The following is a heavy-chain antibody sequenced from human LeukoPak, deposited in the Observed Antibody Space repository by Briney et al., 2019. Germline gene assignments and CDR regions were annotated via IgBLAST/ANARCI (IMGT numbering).Heavy chain of an antibody. CDR1: GFTFSSYS. D-gene: IGHD6-13*01. CDR2: ISSSSSYI. J-gene: IGHJ4*02. V-gene: IGHV3-21*01. Sequence: GGSLRLSCAASGFTFSSYSMSWVRQAPGKGLEWVSSISSSSSYIYYADSVKGRFTISRDNAKNSLYLQMNSLGAEDTAVYYCARASSWTPPFDYWGQGTLVTVSS. CDR3: ARASSWTPPFDY.